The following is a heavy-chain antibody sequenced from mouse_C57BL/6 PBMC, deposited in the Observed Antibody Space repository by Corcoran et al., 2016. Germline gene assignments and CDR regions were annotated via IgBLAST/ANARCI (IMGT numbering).Heavy chain of an antibody. Sequence: EVQLQQSGPVLVKPGASVKMSCKASGYTFTDYYMNWVKQSHGKSLEWIGVINPYNGGTSYNQKFKGKATLTVDKSSSTAYMELNSLTSEDSAVYYCARDDDYDGAYWGQGTLVTVSA. CDR1: GYTFTDYY. CDR3: ARDDDYDGAY. V-gene: IGHV1-19*01. CDR2: INPYNGGT. J-gene: IGHJ3*01. D-gene: IGHD2-4*01.